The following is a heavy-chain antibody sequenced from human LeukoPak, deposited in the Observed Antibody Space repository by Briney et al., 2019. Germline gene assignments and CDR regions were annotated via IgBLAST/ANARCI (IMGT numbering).Heavy chain of an antibody. V-gene: IGHV3-30*04. CDR2: ISYDGRNK. Sequence: GRSLRLSCAACGFTFSSYAMHWVRQAPGKGLEWVAVISYDGRNKYYADSVKGRFTISRDNSKNTLYLQMNSLRAEDTAVYFCARGGEYCSSTSCYTAFDPWGQGTLVTVSS. D-gene: IGHD2-2*02. J-gene: IGHJ5*02. CDR1: GFTFSSYA. CDR3: ARGGEYCSSTSCYTAFDP.